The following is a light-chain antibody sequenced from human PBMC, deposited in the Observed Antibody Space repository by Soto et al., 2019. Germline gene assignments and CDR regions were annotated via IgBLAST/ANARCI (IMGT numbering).Light chain of an antibody. CDR2: EVS. Sequence: ALTQPASVSGSPGQSITISCTGTSSDVGGYDYVSWYQLHPGKAPKLMIFEVSNRPSGVSYRFSGSKSGNTASLTISGLQAEDEADYFCSSYSISTAYLFGTGTKATVL. CDR3: SSYSISTAYL. V-gene: IGLV2-14*01. J-gene: IGLJ1*01. CDR1: SSDVGGYDY.